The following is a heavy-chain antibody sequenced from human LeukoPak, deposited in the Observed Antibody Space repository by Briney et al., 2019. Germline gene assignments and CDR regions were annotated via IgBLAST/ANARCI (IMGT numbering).Heavy chain of an antibody. D-gene: IGHD3-10*01. V-gene: IGHV3-73*01. Sequence: GGSLKLSCAASGFTLSGSAMHWVRQASGKGLEWVGRIRSKANSYATAYAASVKGRFTISRDDSKNTAYLQMNSLKTEDTAVYYCTRPTLPMVRGVIAAFGIWGQGTMVTVSS. CDR1: GFTLSGSA. CDR2: IRSKANSYAT. J-gene: IGHJ3*02. CDR3: TRPTLPMVRGVIAAFGI.